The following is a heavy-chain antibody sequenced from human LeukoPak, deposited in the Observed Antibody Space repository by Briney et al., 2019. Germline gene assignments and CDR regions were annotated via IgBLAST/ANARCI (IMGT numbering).Heavy chain of an antibody. CDR2: IYYSGST. CDR1: GGSISSGDYY. V-gene: IGHV4-30-4*08. J-gene: IGHJ4*02. Sequence: SETLSLTCTVSGGSISSGDYYWSWIRQHPGKGLEWIGYIYYSGSTYYNPSLKSRVIISVDTSKNQFSLKLSSVTAEDTAVYYCARATRIYSSDWYYSFDYWGQGTLVTVSS. D-gene: IGHD6-19*01. CDR3: ARATRIYSSDWYYSFDY.